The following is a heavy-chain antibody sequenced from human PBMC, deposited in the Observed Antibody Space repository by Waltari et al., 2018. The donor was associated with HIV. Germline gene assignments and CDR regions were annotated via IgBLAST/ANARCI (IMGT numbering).Heavy chain of an antibody. CDR2: IYYTGRA. Sequence: QLQLQESGPGLVKPSQTPSLTCTFSGGSVSSTSYFWGWIRQPPGKGLEWVGRIYYTGRAYYNPSLKSRVTISVDTSKNQFSLKVTSVTAADTAVYYCARHALRVGAAYWNFDLWGRGTLVTVSS. CDR3: ARHALRVGAAYWNFDL. CDR1: GGSVSSTSYF. J-gene: IGHJ2*01. D-gene: IGHD1-26*01. V-gene: IGHV4-39*01.